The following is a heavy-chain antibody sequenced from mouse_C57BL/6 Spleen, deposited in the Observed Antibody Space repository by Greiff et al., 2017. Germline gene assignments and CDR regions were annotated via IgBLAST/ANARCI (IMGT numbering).Heavy chain of an antibody. CDR1: GFSLTSYG. V-gene: IGHV2-2*01. Sequence: VQLQQSGPGLVQPSQSLSITCTVSGFSLTSYGVHWVRQSPGKGLEWLGVIWSGGSTDYTAAVISRLSISKDNSKSQVFFKMNSLQADDTAIYYCASYYDYRYFDVWGTGTTVTVSS. CDR2: IWSGGST. J-gene: IGHJ1*03. D-gene: IGHD2-4*01. CDR3: ASYYDYRYFDV.